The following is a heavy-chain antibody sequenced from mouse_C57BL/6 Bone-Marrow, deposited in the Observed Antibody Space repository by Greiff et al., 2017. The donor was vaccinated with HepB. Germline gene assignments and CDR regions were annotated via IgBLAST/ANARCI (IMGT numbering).Heavy chain of an antibody. CDR1: GFTFSSYA. Sequence: EVQRVESGGGLVKPGGSLKLSCAASGFTFSSYAMSWVRQTPEKRLEWVATISDGGSYTYYPDNVKGRFTISRDNAKNNLYLQMSHLKSEDTAMYYCARDSDSYGSSYWFAYWGQGTLVTVSA. CDR3: ARDSDSYGSSYWFAY. J-gene: IGHJ3*01. D-gene: IGHD1-1*01. CDR2: ISDGGSYT. V-gene: IGHV5-4*01.